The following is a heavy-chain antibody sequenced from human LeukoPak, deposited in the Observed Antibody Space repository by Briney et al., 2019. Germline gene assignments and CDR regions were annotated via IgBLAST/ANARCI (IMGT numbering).Heavy chain of an antibody. J-gene: IGHJ4*02. Sequence: SETLSLTCSVSSVSFSSYYCTWIRQSAGRGLEWIGRIDTSGSTNYIPSLKSRVTMSADTSNNQFSLKLMSVTAADTAVYYCARGQWEIDYWGQGTLVTVSP. V-gene: IGHV4-4*07. CDR3: ARGQWEIDY. D-gene: IGHD1-26*01. CDR2: IDTSGST. CDR1: SVSFSSYY.